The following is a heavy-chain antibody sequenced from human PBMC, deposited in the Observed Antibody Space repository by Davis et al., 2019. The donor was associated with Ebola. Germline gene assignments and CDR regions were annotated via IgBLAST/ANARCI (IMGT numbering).Heavy chain of an antibody. CDR2: INPNSGCP. Sequence: ASVKVSCKASGYTFTGYYMHWVRQAPGQGLEWMGRINPNSGCPNYAQKFQGRVTMTRDTSISTAYMELSRLRSDDTAVYYCAREGYCSGGSCYHFDYWGQGTLVTVSS. CDR3: AREGYCSGGSCYHFDY. V-gene: IGHV1-2*06. CDR1: GYTFTGYY. D-gene: IGHD2-15*01. J-gene: IGHJ4*02.